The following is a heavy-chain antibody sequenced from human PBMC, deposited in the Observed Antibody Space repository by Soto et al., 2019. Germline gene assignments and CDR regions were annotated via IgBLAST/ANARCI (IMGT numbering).Heavy chain of an antibody. CDR1: GVTFSDYA. D-gene: IGHD6-13*01. CDR3: SRLGFSSTWYGLNY. J-gene: IGHJ4*01. V-gene: IGHV3-73*01. Sequence: PGGSLRLSCAASGVTFSDYAIHWVRLASGKGLEWVGRIKSKAENYATAYAASVKGRFTISRDDSQNTAYLQMDSLKTEDTAVYYCSRLGFSSTWYGLNYWGHGTLVTVSS. CDR2: IKSKAENYAT.